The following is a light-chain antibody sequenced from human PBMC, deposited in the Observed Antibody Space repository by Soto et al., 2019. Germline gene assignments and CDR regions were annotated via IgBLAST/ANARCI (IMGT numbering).Light chain of an antibody. J-gene: IGKJ2*02. CDR3: QQLHSFPRT. CDR1: EGISTY. CDR2: AAS. V-gene: IGKV1-9*01. Sequence: IQLTQSPSSLSASVGDRVTITCRASEGISTYVAWYQQKPGTAPKLLIYAASTLQSGVPSRFSVSGSGTHYTLPIISLQPEDFETYYCQQLHSFPRTFGQGTKLEIK.